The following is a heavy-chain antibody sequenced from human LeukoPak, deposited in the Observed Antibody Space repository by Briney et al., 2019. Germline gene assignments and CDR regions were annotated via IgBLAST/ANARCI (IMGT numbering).Heavy chain of an antibody. D-gene: IGHD3-10*01. J-gene: IGHJ3*02. Sequence: GGSLRLSCAASGFIFSNYNMNWVRQAPGEGVEWGSYISGSSSTIYNADSVRGRFTISRDKAKRSLYLQTNSLRDEATAVYYCARDRVTGSFDIWGHGTMVTVSS. CDR2: ISGSSSTI. CDR1: GFIFSNYN. V-gene: IGHV3-48*02. CDR3: ARDRVTGSFDI.